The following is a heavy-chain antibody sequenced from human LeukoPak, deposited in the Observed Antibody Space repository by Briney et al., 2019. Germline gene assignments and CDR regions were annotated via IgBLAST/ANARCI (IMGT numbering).Heavy chain of an antibody. CDR3: ARVLLEFGGWFDP. V-gene: IGHV1-3*01. CDR1: GYTFISYA. D-gene: IGHD3-3*01. Sequence: ASVKVSCKASGYTFISYAIHWVRQAPGQRLEWMGLINAGNGNTKYSEKLQGRVTITRDTSANTAYMEVSSLRSEDTAVYYCARVLLEFGGWFDPWGQGTLVTVSS. J-gene: IGHJ5*02. CDR2: INAGNGNT.